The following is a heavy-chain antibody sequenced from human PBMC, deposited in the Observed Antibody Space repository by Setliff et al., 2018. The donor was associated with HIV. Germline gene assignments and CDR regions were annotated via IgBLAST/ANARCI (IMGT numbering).Heavy chain of an antibody. J-gene: IGHJ6*03. Sequence: SETLSLTCTVFGGSINSDSYYWTWIRQPAGKGLEWIGHIHTSGSTNYNPSLKSRVTISLDTSKNQFSLKLSSVTAADTAIYYCARELGSFPYYMDVWGKGTTVTVSS. CDR3: ARELGSFPYYMDV. CDR2: IHTSGST. V-gene: IGHV4-61*09. CDR1: GGSINSDSYY. D-gene: IGHD3-10*01.